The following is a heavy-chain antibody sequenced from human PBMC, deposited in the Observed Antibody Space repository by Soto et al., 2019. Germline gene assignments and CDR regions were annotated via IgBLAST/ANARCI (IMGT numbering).Heavy chain of an antibody. Sequence: SQTLSLTCAISGDSVSSNSAAWNWIRQSPSRGLEWLGRTYYRSKWYNDYAVSVKSRITINPDTSKNQFSVQLNSVTPEDTAVYYCARVGQFDIKRPRKKYNWFDPRGQGTLVTVSS. CDR1: GDSVSSNSAA. D-gene: IGHD3-16*01. CDR3: ARVGQFDIKRPRKKYNWFDP. J-gene: IGHJ5*02. CDR2: TYYRSKWYN. V-gene: IGHV6-1*01.